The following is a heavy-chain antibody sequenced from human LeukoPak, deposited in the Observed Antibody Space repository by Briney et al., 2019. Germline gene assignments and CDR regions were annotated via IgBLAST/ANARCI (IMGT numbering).Heavy chain of an antibody. CDR3: THRRRRTSGWLGFDH. CDR2: IYWDDDE. V-gene: IGHV2-5*02. Sequence: SGPTLVNPTQTLTLTCTFSGFSLNSSGMSVGWIRQPPGKALEWLALIYWDDDERYSPSLKTRLTITKDTSKNQVVLIMTNMDPVDTATYYCTHRRRRTSGWLGFDHWGQGTLVTVSS. CDR1: GFSLNSSGMS. J-gene: IGHJ4*02. D-gene: IGHD6-19*01.